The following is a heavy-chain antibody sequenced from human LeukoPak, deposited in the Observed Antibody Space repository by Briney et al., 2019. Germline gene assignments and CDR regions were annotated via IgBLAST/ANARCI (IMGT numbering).Heavy chain of an antibody. CDR3: AKVRGWSDFDY. D-gene: IGHD6-19*01. V-gene: IGHV3-23*01. CDR1: GFTFSSHA. CDR2: ISGSGGST. Sequence: GSLRLSCAASGFTFSSHAISWVREAPGKGVGWVSAISGSGGSTYYADSVKGRFTISRDNSKNTLYLQMNSLRAEDTAVYYCAKVRGWSDFDYWGQGTLVTVSS. J-gene: IGHJ4*02.